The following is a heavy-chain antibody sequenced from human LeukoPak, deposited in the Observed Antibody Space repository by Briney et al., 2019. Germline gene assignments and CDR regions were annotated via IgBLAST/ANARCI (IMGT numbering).Heavy chain of an antibody. V-gene: IGHV1-46*01. D-gene: IGHD1-26*01. CDR1: GYTLTGYY. CDR3: ATDFIVGATTTDY. J-gene: IGHJ4*02. Sequence: ASVEVSCKASGYTLTGYYLHWVRQAPGQGLEWMGIINPSGGSTSYAQKFQGRVTMTRDTSTSTVYMELSSLRSEDTAVYYCATDFIVGATTTDYWGQGTLVTVSS. CDR2: INPSGGST.